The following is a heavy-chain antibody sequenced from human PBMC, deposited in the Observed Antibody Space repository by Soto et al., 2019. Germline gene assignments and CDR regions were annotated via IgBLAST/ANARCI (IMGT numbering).Heavy chain of an antibody. CDR1: GFTFSSYW. Sequence: EVQLVESGGGLVQPGGSLRLSCAASGFTFSSYWMSWVRQAPGKGLEWVANIKQDGSEKYYVDSVKGRFTISRDNAKNSLYLQMNSLRAEDTAVYYCARDDPLYCSGGRCYRYYFDYWGQGTLVTVSS. J-gene: IGHJ4*02. CDR3: ARDDPLYCSGGRCYRYYFDY. D-gene: IGHD2-15*01. CDR2: IKQDGSEK. V-gene: IGHV3-7*01.